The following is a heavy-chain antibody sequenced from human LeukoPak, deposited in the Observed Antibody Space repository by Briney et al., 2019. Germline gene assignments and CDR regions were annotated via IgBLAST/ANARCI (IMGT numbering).Heavy chain of an antibody. CDR1: EFTFSTYG. Sequence: GGSLRLSCAASEFTFSTYGMHWVRQAPGRGLEWVAVISYDGSYKFYADSVKGRFTISRDNSKSTLYLQMNSLRAEDTAVYYCAKDRYSGLNTIDYWGQGTLVTVSS. CDR2: ISYDGSYK. V-gene: IGHV3-30*18. J-gene: IGHJ4*02. CDR3: AKDRYSGLNTIDY. D-gene: IGHD6-13*01.